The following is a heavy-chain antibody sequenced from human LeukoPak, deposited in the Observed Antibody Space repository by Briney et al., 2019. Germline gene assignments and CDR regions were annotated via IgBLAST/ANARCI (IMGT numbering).Heavy chain of an antibody. Sequence: SETLSLTCAVSGGSISSGGYSWSWIRQPPGKGLEWIGYIYHSGSTYFNPSLKSRVTISVDRSKNQFSLKLSSVTAADTAVYYCARTLGWRRFGEFQGAFDIWGQGTMVTVSS. CDR2: IYHSGST. CDR3: ARTLGWRRFGEFQGAFDI. CDR1: GGSISSGGYS. D-gene: IGHD3-10*01. J-gene: IGHJ3*02. V-gene: IGHV4-30-2*01.